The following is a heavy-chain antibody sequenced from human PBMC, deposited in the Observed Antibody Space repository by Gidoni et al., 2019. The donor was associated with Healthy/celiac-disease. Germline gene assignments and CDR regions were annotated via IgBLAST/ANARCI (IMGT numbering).Heavy chain of an antibody. CDR1: GFTFRSYA. CDR3: AKGLPYYYDSSGFYFDY. J-gene: IGHJ4*02. CDR2: ISGSGGST. V-gene: IGHV3-23*01. D-gene: IGHD3-22*01. Sequence: EVQLLESGGGLVQPGGSLRLSCAASGFTFRSYAMSWVRQAPGKGLEWVSAISGSGGSTYYADSVKGRFTISRDNSKNTLYLQMNSLRAEDTAVYYCAKGLPYYYDSSGFYFDYWGQGTLVTVSS.